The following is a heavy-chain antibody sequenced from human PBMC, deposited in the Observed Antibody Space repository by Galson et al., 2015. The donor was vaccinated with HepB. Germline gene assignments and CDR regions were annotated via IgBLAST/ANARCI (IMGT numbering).Heavy chain of an antibody. D-gene: IGHD7-27*01. V-gene: IGHV3-23*01. CDR3: AKKLTGEDYFDY. Sequence: SLRLSCAASGFTFSSYSMNWVRQAPGKGLEWVSSISGSGGYTYYADSVKGRFTISRDNSKNTLYLQMNSLRAEDTAVFYCAKKLTGEDYFDYWGQGTLVTVSS. J-gene: IGHJ4*02. CDR1: GFTFSSYS. CDR2: ISGSGGYT.